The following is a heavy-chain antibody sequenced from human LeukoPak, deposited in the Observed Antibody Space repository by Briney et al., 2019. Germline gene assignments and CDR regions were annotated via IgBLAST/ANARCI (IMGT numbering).Heavy chain of an antibody. V-gene: IGHV3-7*02. D-gene: IGHD6-19*01. CDR2: IKQDGSEK. J-gene: IGHJ4*02. Sequence: GGSLRLSCAASGVMFPSYWMTWVRQAPGKGLEWVANIKQDGSEKYYVDSVKGRFTISRDNAKNTLYLQMNSLRAEDTAVYYCARVIYSGWEGELSDWGQGTLVTVSS. CDR3: ARVIYSGWEGELSD. CDR1: GVMFPSYW.